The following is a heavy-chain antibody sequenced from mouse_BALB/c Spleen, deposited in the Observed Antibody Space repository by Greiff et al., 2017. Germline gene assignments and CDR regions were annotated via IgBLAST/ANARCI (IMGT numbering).Heavy chain of an antibody. CDR2: ISSGGSYT. CDR3: TRGLYFDY. CDR1: GFTFSSYT. V-gene: IGHV5-6-4*01. J-gene: IGHJ2*01. Sequence: EVKLVESGGGLVKPGGSLKLSCAASGFTFSSYTMSWVRQTPEKRLEWVATISSGGSYTYYPDSVKGRFTISRDNAKNTLYLQMSSLKSEDTAMYYCTRGLYFDYWGQGTTLTVSS.